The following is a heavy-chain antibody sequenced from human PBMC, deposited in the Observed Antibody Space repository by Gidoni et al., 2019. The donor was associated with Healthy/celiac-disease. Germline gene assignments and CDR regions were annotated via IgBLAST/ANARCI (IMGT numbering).Heavy chain of an antibody. D-gene: IGHD2-8*01. CDR3: ARQTKWGYGMDV. V-gene: IGHV3-21*01. CDR1: GFTFSSYS. J-gene: IGHJ6*04. Sequence: EVQLVESGGGLVKPGGSLRLSCAASGFTFSSYSMNWVRQAPGKGLEWVSSISSSSSYIYYADSVKGRFTISRDNAKNSLYLQMNSLRAEDTAVYYCARQTKWGYGMDVWGKGTTVTVSS. CDR2: ISSSSSYI.